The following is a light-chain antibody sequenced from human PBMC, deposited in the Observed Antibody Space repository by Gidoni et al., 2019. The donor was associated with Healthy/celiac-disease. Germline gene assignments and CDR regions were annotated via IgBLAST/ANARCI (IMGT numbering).Light chain of an antibody. J-gene: IGKJ3*01. CDR3: QQYNSYPFT. CDR2: KAS. Sequence: DIQMTQSPSTLSASVGDRVTITCRASQSISSWLAWYQQKPGKAPKLLIYKASSLESGVPSRFSGSGSGTEFTLTIRSLQPDDFATYYCQQYNSYPFTFGPXTKVDIK. V-gene: IGKV1-5*03. CDR1: QSISSW.